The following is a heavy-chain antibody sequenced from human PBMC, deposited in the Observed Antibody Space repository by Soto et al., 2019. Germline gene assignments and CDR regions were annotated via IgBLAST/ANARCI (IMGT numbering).Heavy chain of an antibody. D-gene: IGHD4-17*01. CDR3: AREGGDFNWFGP. CDR1: GFTFSSYS. CDR2: ISSSSSTI. Sequence: EVQLVESGGGLVQPGGSLRLSCAASGFTFSSYSMNWVRQAPGKGLEWVSYISSSSSTIYYADSVKGRFTISRDNAKNSLYINMNSLRAEDTAVYYCAREGGDFNWFGPWGQGTLVTVSS. V-gene: IGHV3-48*01. J-gene: IGHJ5*02.